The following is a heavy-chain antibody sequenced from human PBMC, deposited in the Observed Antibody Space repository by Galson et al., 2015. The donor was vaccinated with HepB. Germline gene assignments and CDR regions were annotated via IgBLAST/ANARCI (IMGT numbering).Heavy chain of an antibody. J-gene: IGHJ4*02. V-gene: IGHV3-11*01. CDR1: GFTFSDYY. CDR3: AREFYDFWSSYPPPDY. Sequence: SLRLSCAASGFTFSDYYMSWIRQAPGKGLEWVSYISSSGSTIYYADSVEGRFTISRDKAKNSLYRQMNSLRAEDTAVYYCAREFYDFWSSYPPPDYWGQGTLVTVSS. D-gene: IGHD3-3*01. CDR2: ISSSGSTI.